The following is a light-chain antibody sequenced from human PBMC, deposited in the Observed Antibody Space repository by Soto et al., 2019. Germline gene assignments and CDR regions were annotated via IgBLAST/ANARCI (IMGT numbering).Light chain of an antibody. Sequence: EIVLTQSPGTLSLSPGDTATLSCRASQSLSSSYLAWYQQRPGQAPRLLIYGASSMATGIPVRFSGSGSGTDFTLTISRLDPEDFAVYYCQQYGGSMTFGQGTRLEIE. CDR3: QQYGGSMT. J-gene: IGKJ5*01. V-gene: IGKV3-20*01. CDR1: QSLSSSY. CDR2: GAS.